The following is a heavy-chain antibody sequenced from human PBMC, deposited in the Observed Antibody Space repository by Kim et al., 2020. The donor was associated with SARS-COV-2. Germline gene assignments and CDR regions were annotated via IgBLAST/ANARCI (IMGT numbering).Heavy chain of an antibody. V-gene: IGHV3-33*06. CDR3: AKSRLAHFDY. D-gene: IGHD2-2*01. J-gene: IGHJ4*02. Sequence: ADPVKGRFTVSRDNSKTALYLQMKSLRAEDTAVYYCAKSRLAHFDYWGQGTLVTVSS.